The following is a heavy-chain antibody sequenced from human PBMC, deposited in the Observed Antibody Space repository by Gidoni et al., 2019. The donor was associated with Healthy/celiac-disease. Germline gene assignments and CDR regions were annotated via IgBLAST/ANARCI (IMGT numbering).Heavy chain of an antibody. D-gene: IGHD3-16*01. CDR2: ISSSSSYI. CDR3: ARDFMITFGGGAGYYYYGMDV. V-gene: IGHV3-21*01. CDR1: GFTFSSYS. J-gene: IGHJ6*02. Sequence: EVQLVESGGGLVKPGGSLRLSCAASGFTFSSYSMNWVRQAPGKGLGWDSSISSSSSYIYYADSVKGRFTISRDNAKNSLYLQMNSLRAEDTAVYYCARDFMITFGGGAGYYYYGMDVWGQGTTVTVSS.